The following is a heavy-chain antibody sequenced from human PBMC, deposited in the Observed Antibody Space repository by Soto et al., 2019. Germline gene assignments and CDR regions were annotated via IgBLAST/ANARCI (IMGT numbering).Heavy chain of an antibody. Sequence: PGGSLRLSCVASGFPFDSYGIHWVRRAPGKGLEWVATIGFAGNNKYYADSVKGRFTISRDNSKNTLYLHINSLKVDDTAMYYCARAHSTGWPYFDYGGPGTLVTVSP. D-gene: IGHD6-19*01. CDR2: IGFAGNNK. J-gene: IGHJ4*02. CDR1: GFPFDSYG. CDR3: ARAHSTGWPYFDY. V-gene: IGHV3-33*01.